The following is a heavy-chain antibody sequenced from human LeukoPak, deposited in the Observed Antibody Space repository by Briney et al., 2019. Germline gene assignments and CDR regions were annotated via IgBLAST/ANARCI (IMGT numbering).Heavy chain of an antibody. CDR3: VRDRTLGVRDGFILA. J-gene: IGHJ5*02. Sequence: GGSLRLSCAASGFTFSNYAMHWVRQAPGRGLEWVTVISSDGSNGYYAGSVKGRFTISRDNSQNTLYVQMSSLRVEDTAVYYCVRDRTLGVRDGFILAWGQGTLVTVSS. CDR2: ISSDGSNG. D-gene: IGHD5-24*01. V-gene: IGHV3-30*04. CDR1: GFTFSNYA.